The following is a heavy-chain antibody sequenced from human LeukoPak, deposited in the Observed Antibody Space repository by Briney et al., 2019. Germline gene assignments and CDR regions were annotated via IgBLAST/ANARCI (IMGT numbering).Heavy chain of an antibody. D-gene: IGHD5-18*01. Sequence: GGSLRLSCAASGFTFSSYGMHWVRQAPGKGLEWVAFIRYDGSKKNYADSVKGRFTVSRDSSNNTLSLQMNSLRTEDTAVYYCAKDRGYSYNYDDSLDVWGQGTEVTVSS. CDR3: AKDRGYSYNYDDSLDV. V-gene: IGHV3-30*02. CDR1: GFTFSSYG. CDR2: IRYDGSKK. J-gene: IGHJ3*01.